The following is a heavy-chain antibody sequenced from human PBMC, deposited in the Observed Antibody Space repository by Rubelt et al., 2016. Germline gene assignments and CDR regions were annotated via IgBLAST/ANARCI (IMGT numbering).Heavy chain of an antibody. V-gene: IGHV4-59*08. J-gene: IGHJ4*02. D-gene: IGHD2-15*01. CDR1: GGSISNYY. CDR3: ARHKPTTLAAVHFDY. Sequence: QVQLQESGPGLVKPSETLSLTCTVSGGSISNYYWSWIRQPPGKGLEWIAYIHSSGSTNQNPSLKTRVTISVETSKNQFSRRLSSLTAADTAVYYGARHKPTTLAAVHFDYWGQGTLVTVSS. CDR2: IHSSGST.